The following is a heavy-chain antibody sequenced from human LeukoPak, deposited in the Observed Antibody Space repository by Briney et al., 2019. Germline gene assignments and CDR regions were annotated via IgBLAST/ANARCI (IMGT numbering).Heavy chain of an antibody. CDR2: ISGSGGST. CDR1: GFTFSSYV. D-gene: IGHD6-19*01. J-gene: IGHJ3*02. CDR3: AKARAGMYSSGWYSDAFDI. V-gene: IGHV3-23*01. Sequence: GGSLRLSCAASGFTFSSYVMSWVRQAPGKGLEWVSAISGSGGSTYYADSVKGRFTISRDHSKNTLYLQMNSLRAEDTAVYYCAKARAGMYSSGWYSDAFDIWGQGTMVTVSS.